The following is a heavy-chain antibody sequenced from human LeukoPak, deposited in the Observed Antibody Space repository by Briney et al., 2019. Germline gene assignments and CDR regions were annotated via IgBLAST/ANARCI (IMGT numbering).Heavy chain of an antibody. D-gene: IGHD2-21*01. CDR1: GYTFTDYY. Sequence: ATVKISCKVSGYTFTDYYMHWVQQAPGKGLEWMGLVDPEDGETIYAEKFQGRVTITADTSTDTAYMELSSLRSEDTAVYYCATGPGAYRGGDCYSTLDYWGQGTLVTVSS. V-gene: IGHV1-69-2*01. CDR3: ATGPGAYRGGDCYSTLDY. CDR2: VDPEDGET. J-gene: IGHJ4*02.